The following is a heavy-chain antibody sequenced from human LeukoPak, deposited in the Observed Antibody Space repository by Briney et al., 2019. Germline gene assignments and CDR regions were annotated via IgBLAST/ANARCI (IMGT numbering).Heavy chain of an antibody. CDR3: ARRFSPLHSYGYFAFDI. CDR1: GYSFTGYW. D-gene: IGHD5-18*01. J-gene: IGHJ3*02. Sequence: GESLKISCKGSGYSFTGYWIGWVRQMPGKGLEWMGIIYPGDSDTRYSPSFQGQVTISADKSISTAYLQWSSLKASDTAMYYRARRFSPLHSYGYFAFDIWGQGTMVTVSS. CDR2: IYPGDSDT. V-gene: IGHV5-51*01.